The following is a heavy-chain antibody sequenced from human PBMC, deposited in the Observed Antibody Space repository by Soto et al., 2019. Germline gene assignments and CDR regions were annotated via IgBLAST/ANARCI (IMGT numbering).Heavy chain of an antibody. V-gene: IGHV3-7*03. D-gene: IGHD3-16*01. J-gene: IGHJ3*02. CDR2: IKQDGSEK. Sequence: GGSLRLSCAASAFTFSSYWMSWARQAPGKGLEWVANIKQDGSEKYYVDSVKGRFTISRDNAKNSLYLQTNSLRAEDTAVYYCARDLFEAARRGEYAFDIWGQGTMVTVSS. CDR1: AFTFSSYW. CDR3: ARDLFEAARRGEYAFDI.